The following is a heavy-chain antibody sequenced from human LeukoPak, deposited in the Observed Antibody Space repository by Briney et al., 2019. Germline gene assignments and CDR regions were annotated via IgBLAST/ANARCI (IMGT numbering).Heavy chain of an antibody. D-gene: IGHD6-19*01. Sequence: GASVKVSCTASGYTFTSYDINWVRQATGQGLEWMGWMNPNSGNTGYAQKFQGRVTMTRNTSISTAYMELSSLRSEDTVVYYCARPGQWLVGGGYYFDYWGQGTLVTVSS. CDR2: MNPNSGNT. J-gene: IGHJ4*02. V-gene: IGHV1-8*01. CDR3: ARPGQWLVGGGYYFDY. CDR1: GYTFTSYD.